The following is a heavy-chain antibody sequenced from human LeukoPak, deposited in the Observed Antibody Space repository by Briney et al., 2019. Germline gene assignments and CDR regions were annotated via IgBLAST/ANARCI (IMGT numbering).Heavy chain of an antibody. D-gene: IGHD4/OR15-4a*01. J-gene: IGHJ4*02. CDR3: AKLPAPEGCDYGSIDY. V-gene: IGHV3-30*18. CDR2: ISYDGSNK. Sequence: GGSLRLSCAASGFTFSTHGMHWVRQAPGKGLEWVAVISYDGSNKHYADSVKGRFTISRDNSKNTLFLQMNSLRAEDTAVYYCAKLPAPEGCDYGSIDYWGQGTLVTVSS. CDR1: GFTFSTHG.